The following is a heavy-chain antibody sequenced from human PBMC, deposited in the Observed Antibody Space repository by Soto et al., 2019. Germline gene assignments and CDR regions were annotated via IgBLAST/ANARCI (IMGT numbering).Heavy chain of an antibody. D-gene: IGHD2-15*01. Sequence: QTTLKESGPTLVNPTQTLTLTCTFSGFSLSSTEEGVGWFRQPPGKAPVWLALTYWDDDKRYSPSLKTRLTITKDTSKNRVILTMTNVAPVDTATFSWARGSCSGAYWYPTPYFDYWGQGILVTVSS. CDR3: ARGSCSGAYWYPTPYFDY. CDR1: GFSLSSTEEG. CDR2: TYWDDDK. J-gene: IGHJ4*02. V-gene: IGHV2-5*02.